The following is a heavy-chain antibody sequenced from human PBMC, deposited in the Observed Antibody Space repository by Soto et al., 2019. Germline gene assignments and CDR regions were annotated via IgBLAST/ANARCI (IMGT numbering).Heavy chain of an antibody. CDR3: ARDRRQFLAPGSFDI. V-gene: IGHV4-31*03. D-gene: IGHD2-21*01. Sequence: QVLLQEPGPGLVKPSQTLSLTCTLSADSISSGGYFWSWIRHHPGKGLEWIGYIYYRGSTTYNPSLQSRVSISVDTSKNQFSVTLYSVTAADTAIYYCARDRRQFLAPGSFDIWGQGTMVIVSS. J-gene: IGHJ3*02. CDR2: IYYRGST. CDR1: ADSISSGGYF.